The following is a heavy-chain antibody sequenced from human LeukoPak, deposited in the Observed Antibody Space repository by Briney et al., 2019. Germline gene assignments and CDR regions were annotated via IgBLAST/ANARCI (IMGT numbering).Heavy chain of an antibody. CDR2: ISAYNGNT. Sequence: GASVKVSCKASGYTFTSYGISWVRQAPGQGLKWMGWISAYNGNTNYAQKVQGRVTMTTDTSTSTAYMELRGLRSDDTAVYYCARDFVRFYYDSSGYYYGADAFDIWGQGTMVTVSS. V-gene: IGHV1-18*01. CDR1: GYTFTSYG. J-gene: IGHJ3*02. CDR3: ARDFVRFYYDSSGYYYGADAFDI. D-gene: IGHD3-22*01.